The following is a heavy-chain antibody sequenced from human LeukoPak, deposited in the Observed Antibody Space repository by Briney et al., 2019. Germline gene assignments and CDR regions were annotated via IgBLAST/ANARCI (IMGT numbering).Heavy chain of an antibody. V-gene: IGHV3-64*01. CDR2: ISSNGGST. CDR1: GFTFSSYA. J-gene: IGHJ4*02. Sequence: GGSLRLPCAASGFTFSSYAMHWVRQAPGKGLEYVSAISSNGGSTYYANSVKGRFTISRDNSKNTLYLQMGSLRAEDMAVYYCAIAENSGSYSYWGQGTLVTVSS. CDR3: AIAENSGSYSY. D-gene: IGHD1-26*01.